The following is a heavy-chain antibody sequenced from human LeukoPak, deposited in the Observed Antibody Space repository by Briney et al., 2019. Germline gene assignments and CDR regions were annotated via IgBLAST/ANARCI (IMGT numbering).Heavy chain of an antibody. CDR1: GYRFTTYY. Sequence: ASVKVSCKASGYRFTTYYLNWVRQAPGQGLEWMGVINPSGGSTNYAQKFQGRITMTRDTSTSTVYMELSSLRSEDTAVYYCARGPGGSGNYSWVTDLGFWGQGTLVTVSS. V-gene: IGHV1-46*01. CDR3: ARGPGGSGNYSWVTDLGF. J-gene: IGHJ4*02. CDR2: INPSGGST. D-gene: IGHD3-10*01.